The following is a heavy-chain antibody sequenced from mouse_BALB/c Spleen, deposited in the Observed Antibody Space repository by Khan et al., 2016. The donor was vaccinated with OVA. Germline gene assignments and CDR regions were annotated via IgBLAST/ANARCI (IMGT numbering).Heavy chain of an antibody. CDR3: ASHLTGAFAY. CDR2: ISSGGDYT. J-gene: IGHJ3*01. V-gene: IGHV5-6*01. CDR1: GFTFSSYS. Sequence: EVHLVESGGDLVKPGGSLKFSCAASGFTFSSYSMSWVRQTPDQRLEWVATISSGGDYTYYSANVKGRFTISRDNPKNTLYLQMRSLKSEDTAMYYWASHLTGAFAYWGQGTLVTVSA.